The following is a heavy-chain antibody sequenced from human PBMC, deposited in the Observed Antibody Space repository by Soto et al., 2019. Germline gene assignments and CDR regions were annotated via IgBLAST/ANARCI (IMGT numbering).Heavy chain of an antibody. D-gene: IGHD3-22*01. V-gene: IGHV3-23*01. J-gene: IGHJ4*02. CDR1: GFTFSSYA. CDR2: ISGSGGST. Sequence: GGSLRLSCAASGFTFSSYAMSWVRQAPGKGLEWVSAISGSGGSTYYADSVKGRFTISRDNSKNTLYLQMNSLRAEDTAVYYCAKARDYDSSGYYYFDYWGQGTLVTVSS. CDR3: AKARDYDSSGYYYFDY.